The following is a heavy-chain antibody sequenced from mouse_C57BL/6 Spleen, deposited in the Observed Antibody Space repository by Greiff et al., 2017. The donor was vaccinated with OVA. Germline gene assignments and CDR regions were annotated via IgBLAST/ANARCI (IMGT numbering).Heavy chain of an antibody. J-gene: IGHJ3*01. CDR2: IHPTSGST. V-gene: IGHV1-64*01. CDR1: GYTFTSYW. CDR3: ARRDSSGHSWFAY. D-gene: IGHD3-2*02. Sequence: QVQLQQSGAELVKPGASVKLSCKASGYTFTSYWMHWVKQRPGQGLEWIGMIHPTSGSTNYNEKFKSKATLTVDKSSSTAYMQLSSLTSEDSAVYYCARRDSSGHSWFAYWGQGTLVTVSA.